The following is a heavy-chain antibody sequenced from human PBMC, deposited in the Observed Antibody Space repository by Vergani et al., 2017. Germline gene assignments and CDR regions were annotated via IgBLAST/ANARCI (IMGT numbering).Heavy chain of an antibody. J-gene: IGHJ4*02. CDR2: INPSGGST. D-gene: IGHD2-2*01. Sequence: QVQLVQSGAEVKKPGASVKVSCKASGYTFTSYYMHWVRQAPGQGLEWMGIINPSGGSTSYAQKFQGRVTMTRDTSTSTVYMELSSLRSEDTAVYYCARVAVVPAATELVDYWGQGTLVTVSS. CDR1: GYTFTSYY. V-gene: IGHV1-46*01. CDR3: ARVAVVPAATELVDY.